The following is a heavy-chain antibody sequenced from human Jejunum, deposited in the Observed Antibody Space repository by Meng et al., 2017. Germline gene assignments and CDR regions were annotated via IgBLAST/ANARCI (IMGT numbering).Heavy chain of an antibody. J-gene: IGHJ4*02. Sequence: QLQLQESGSGLGKPSQTRSLTRVVSGGSMSSSYYSWGWIRQPPGKGLEWIGYIFNSGSTHFNPSLKSRVTISMDSSKNQFSLNLTSVTAGDTAVYYCARGAGDRVDFWGRGTLVTVSS. CDR2: IFNSGST. CDR3: ARGAGDRVDF. CDR1: GGSMSSSYYS. D-gene: IGHD4-17*01. V-gene: IGHV4-30-2*01.